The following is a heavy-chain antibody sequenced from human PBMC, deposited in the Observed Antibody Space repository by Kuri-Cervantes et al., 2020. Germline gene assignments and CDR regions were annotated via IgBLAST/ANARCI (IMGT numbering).Heavy chain of an antibody. Sequence: GESLKISCAASGFTFSSYSMNWVRQAPGKGLEWVSSISSSSSYIYYADSVKGRFTISRDNAKNSLYLQMNSLRAEDTAVYYRARIGIAAAGLGYWGQGTLVTVSS. V-gene: IGHV3-21*01. J-gene: IGHJ4*02. D-gene: IGHD6-13*01. CDR2: ISSSSSYI. CDR3: ARIGIAAAGLGY. CDR1: GFTFSSYS.